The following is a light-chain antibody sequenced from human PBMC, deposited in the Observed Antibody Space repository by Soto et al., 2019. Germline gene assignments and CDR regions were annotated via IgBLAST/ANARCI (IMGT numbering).Light chain of an antibody. J-gene: IGKJ2*01. Sequence: EIVLTQSPGTLSLSPGERATLSCRASQSVSSSYLAWYQQKPGQAPGLLIYGASSRATGIPDRFSGSGSGTDLTLTISRLEPEDFAVYYCQQYCSSQVTFGQGTKLEIK. V-gene: IGKV3-20*01. CDR2: GAS. CDR1: QSVSSSY. CDR3: QQYCSSQVT.